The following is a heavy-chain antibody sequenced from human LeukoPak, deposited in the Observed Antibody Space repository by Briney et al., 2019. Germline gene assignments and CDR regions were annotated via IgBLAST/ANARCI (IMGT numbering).Heavy chain of an antibody. Sequence: SETLSLTCTVSGYSISSGYYWGWIRQPPGKGLEWIGSIYHSGSTYYNPSLKSRVTISVDTSKNQFSLKLSSVTAADTAVYYCPRARREDYYDSSGYSFDYWGQGTLVTVSS. CDR2: IYHSGST. V-gene: IGHV4-38-2*02. D-gene: IGHD3-22*01. CDR3: PRARREDYYDSSGYSFDY. CDR1: GYSISSGYY. J-gene: IGHJ4*02.